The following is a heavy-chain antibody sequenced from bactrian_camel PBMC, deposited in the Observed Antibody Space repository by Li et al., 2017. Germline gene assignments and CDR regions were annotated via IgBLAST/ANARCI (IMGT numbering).Heavy chain of an antibody. CDR3: VADMLTHAFGNLGY. V-gene: IGHV3S25*01. D-gene: IGHD1*01. J-gene: IGHJ6*01. CDR2: ISDRDGTT. CDR1: GFSFSRYW. Sequence: VQVGGSLRLSCASSGFSFSRYWMYWVRQAPGKGLEWVSVISDRDGTTYAASSLKDRFLISRDNAKNTVHLQMNNLRPEDTAVYYCVADMLTHAFGNLGYWGQGTQVTVS.